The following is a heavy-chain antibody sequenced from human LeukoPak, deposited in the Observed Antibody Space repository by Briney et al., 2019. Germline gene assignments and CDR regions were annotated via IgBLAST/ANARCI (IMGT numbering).Heavy chain of an antibody. CDR2: ISGKGGST. D-gene: IGHD2-2*03. CDR3: VKEVDIVVVPAATHAFDI. CDR1: GFTFTSYA. V-gene: IGHV3-23*01. J-gene: IGHJ3*02. Sequence: GGSLRLSCVGSGFTFTSYAMSSVRQAPGTGLQWVSSISGKGGSTYYADSVKGRFTISRDNSKNTLYLQMNSLRAEDTAVYYCVKEVDIVVVPAATHAFDIWGQGTMGTVSS.